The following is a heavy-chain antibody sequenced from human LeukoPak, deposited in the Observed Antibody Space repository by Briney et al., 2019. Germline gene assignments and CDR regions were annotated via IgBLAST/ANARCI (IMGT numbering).Heavy chain of an antibody. CDR2: IHYSGTT. V-gene: IGHV4-39*01. CDR3: ARRRGGSSYCDY. D-gene: IGHD3-16*02. CDR1: GGSISSSGYY. J-gene: IGHJ4*02. Sequence: PSETLSLTCTVSGGSISSSGYYWGWIRQPPGKGLEWIGNIHYSGTTYYKPSLKSRVTMSVDTSKNQFSLILSSVSATDTAVYYCARRRGGSSYCDYWGQGTLVTVSS.